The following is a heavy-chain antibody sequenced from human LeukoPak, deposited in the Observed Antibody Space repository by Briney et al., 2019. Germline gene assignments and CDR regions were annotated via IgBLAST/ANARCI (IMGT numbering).Heavy chain of an antibody. CDR3: TTNRPRQMIAVDY. J-gene: IGHJ4*02. Sequence: GGSLRLSCAASGFTVRDNYLSWVRQAPGKGPEWVSIIYPGGTTYYADSVKGRFTISRDNSKNTLYLQMNSLKTEDTAVYYCTTNRPRQMIAVDYWGQGTLVTVSS. CDR1: GFTVRDNY. D-gene: IGHD3-22*01. V-gene: IGHV3-53*01. CDR2: IYPGGTT.